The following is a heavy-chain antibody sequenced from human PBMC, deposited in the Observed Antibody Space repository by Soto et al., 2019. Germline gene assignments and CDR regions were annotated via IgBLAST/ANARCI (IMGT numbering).Heavy chain of an antibody. CDR3: ARESYCSGGSCRDEQYSYCGMDV. Sequence: TLSLTCAISGDSVSSNSAAWNWIRQSPSRGLEWLGRTYYRSKWYNDYAVSVKSRITINPDTSKNQFSLQLNSVTPEDTAVYYCARESYCSGGSCRDEQYSYCGMDVRCQGTTVTVAS. D-gene: IGHD2-15*01. CDR1: GDSVSSNSAA. J-gene: IGHJ6*02. CDR2: TYYRSKWYN. V-gene: IGHV6-1*01.